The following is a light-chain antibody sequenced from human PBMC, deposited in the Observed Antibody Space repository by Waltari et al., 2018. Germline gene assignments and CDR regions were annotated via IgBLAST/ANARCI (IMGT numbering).Light chain of an antibody. V-gene: IGLV2-23*02. CDR1: RRDILSYNV. Sequence: QSALSQPASVSGSRRPSLTISCTGSRRDILSYNVVSWYQHHPGKAPKLLIYGVNNRPSGVSNRFSGSKSGNTASLTISGLQAEDEADYYCSSYAGSVVFGGGTKLTVL. CDR3: SSYAGSVV. CDR2: GVN. J-gene: IGLJ3*02.